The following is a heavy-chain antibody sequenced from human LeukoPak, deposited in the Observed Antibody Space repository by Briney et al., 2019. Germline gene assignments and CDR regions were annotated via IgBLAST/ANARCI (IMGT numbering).Heavy chain of an antibody. CDR3: ARHLYSSSWYHYYGMDV. CDR1: GYRFTSYW. D-gene: IGHD6-13*01. CDR2: IYPGDSDT. V-gene: IGHV5-51*01. J-gene: IGHJ6*02. Sequence: RGESLKISCKGSGYRFTSYWIGWVRQMPGKGLEGMGIIYPGDSDTRYSPSFQGQVTISADKSISTAYPQWSSLKASDTAMYYCARHLYSSSWYHYYGMDVWGQGTTVTVSS.